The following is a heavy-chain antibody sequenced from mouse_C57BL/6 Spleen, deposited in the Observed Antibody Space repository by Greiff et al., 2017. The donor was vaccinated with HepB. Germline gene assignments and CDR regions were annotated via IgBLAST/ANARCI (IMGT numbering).Heavy chain of an antibody. CDR2: IYPGSGST. CDR1: GYTFTSYW. V-gene: IGHV1-55*01. J-gene: IGHJ4*01. CDR3: ASRTTVVHYYAMDY. Sequence: QVQLQQPGAELVKPGASVKMSCKASGYTFTSYWITWVKQRPGQGLEWIGDIYPGSGSTNYNEKFKSKATLTVDTSSSTAYMQLSSLTSEDSAVYYCASRTTVVHYYAMDYWGQGTSVTVSS. D-gene: IGHD1-1*01.